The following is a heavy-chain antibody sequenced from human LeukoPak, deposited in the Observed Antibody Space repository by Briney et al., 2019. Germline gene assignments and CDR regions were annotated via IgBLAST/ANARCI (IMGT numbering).Heavy chain of an antibody. J-gene: IGHJ6*03. CDR2: INHSGST. D-gene: IGHD3-22*01. Sequence: SETLSLTCTVSGGSISSSSYYWGWIRQPPGKGLEWIGEINHSGSTNYNPSLKSRVTISVDTSKNQFSLKLSSMTAADTAVYYCARERDSSGYHSIYYYYYMDVWGKGTTVTVSS. CDR3: ARERDSSGYHSIYYYYYMDV. V-gene: IGHV4-39*07. CDR1: GGSISSSSYY.